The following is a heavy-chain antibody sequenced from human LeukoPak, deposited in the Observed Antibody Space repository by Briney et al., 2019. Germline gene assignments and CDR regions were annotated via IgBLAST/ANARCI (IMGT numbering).Heavy chain of an antibody. CDR1: GFTLSSYG. V-gene: IGHV3-30*02. CDR3: AKDLYTSRYACCFDY. CDR2: IRYDGSNK. D-gene: IGHD6-13*01. J-gene: IGHJ4*02. Sequence: GGSLRLSCAASGFTLSSYGMHWVRQAPGKGLEWVAFIRYDGSNKYYADSVKGRFTISRDNSKNMLYLQMNSLRAEDTAVYYCAKDLYTSRYACCFDYWGQGTLVTVSS.